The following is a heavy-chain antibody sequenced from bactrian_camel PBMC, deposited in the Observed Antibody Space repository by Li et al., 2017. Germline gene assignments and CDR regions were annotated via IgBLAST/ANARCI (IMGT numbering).Heavy chain of an antibody. CDR1: GFTFSSYY. D-gene: IGHD1*01. CDR3: AAETDNDGTCYAVDARVFDV. V-gene: IGHV3S6*01. J-gene: IGHJ4*01. CDR2: VSRDGST. Sequence: QVQLVESGGGLVQPGGSLRLSCTASGFTFSSYYMNWVRQAPGKGLEWVSSVSRDGSTLYADSVKGRFIISSDSAENILYLQIRDLSPDDTARYYCAAETDNDGTCYAVDARVFDVWGQGTQVTVS.